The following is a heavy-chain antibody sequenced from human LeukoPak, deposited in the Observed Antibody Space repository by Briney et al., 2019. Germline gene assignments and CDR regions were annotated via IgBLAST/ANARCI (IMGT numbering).Heavy chain of an antibody. CDR2: IYYSGSP. J-gene: IGHJ4*02. CDR3: ASQYFLILSLYYFDY. Sequence: SETLSLTCTVSGGSISSSSYYWGWIRQPPGKGLEWIGSIYYSGSPYYNPSLKSRVTISVDTSKNQFSLKLSSVTAADTAVYYCASQYFLILSLYYFDYWGQGTLVTVSS. D-gene: IGHD3-10*02. V-gene: IGHV4-39*01. CDR1: GGSISSSSYY.